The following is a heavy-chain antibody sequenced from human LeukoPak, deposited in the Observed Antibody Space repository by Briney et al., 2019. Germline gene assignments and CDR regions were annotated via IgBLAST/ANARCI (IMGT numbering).Heavy chain of an antibody. CDR2: IYHSGST. D-gene: IGHD3-9*01. Sequence: SGTLSLTCAVSGGSISSSNWWSWVRQPPGKGLEWIGEIYHSGSTNYNPSLKSRVTISVDKSKNQFSLKLSSVTAADTAVYYCARQSFGWLLLLDYWGQGTLVTVSS. J-gene: IGHJ4*02. CDR1: GGSISSSNW. V-gene: IGHV4-4*02. CDR3: ARQSFGWLLLLDY.